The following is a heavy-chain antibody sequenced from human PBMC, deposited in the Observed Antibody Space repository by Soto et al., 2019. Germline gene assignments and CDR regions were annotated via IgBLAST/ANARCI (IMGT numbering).Heavy chain of an antibody. Sequence: QVQLVESGGGVVQPGRSPRLSCAASGFTFSSYAMHWVRQAPGKGLEWVAVISYDGSNKYYADSVKGRFTISRDNSKNTLYLQMNSLRAEDTAVYYCARVWQWPHNYYFDYWGQGTLVTVSS. D-gene: IGHD6-19*01. CDR1: GFTFSSYA. CDR3: ARVWQWPHNYYFDY. CDR2: ISYDGSNK. V-gene: IGHV3-30-3*01. J-gene: IGHJ4*02.